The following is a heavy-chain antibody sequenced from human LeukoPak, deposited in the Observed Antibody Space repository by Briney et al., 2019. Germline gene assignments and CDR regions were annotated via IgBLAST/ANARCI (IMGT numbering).Heavy chain of an antibody. V-gene: IGHV4-30-4*08. CDR2: IYYSGST. D-gene: IGHD3-10*02. Sequence: SQTLSLTCTVSGGSISSGDYYWSWIRQPPGKGLEWIGYIYYSGSTYYNPSLKSRVTISVDTSKNQFSLKLSSVTAADTAVYYCARRRTMFGYFAGEFDYWGQGTLVTVSS. J-gene: IGHJ4*02. CDR1: GGSISSGDYY. CDR3: ARRRTMFGYFAGEFDY.